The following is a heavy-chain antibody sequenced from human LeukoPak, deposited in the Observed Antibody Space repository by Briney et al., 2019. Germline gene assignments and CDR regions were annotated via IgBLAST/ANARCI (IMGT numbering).Heavy chain of an antibody. V-gene: IGHV3-23*01. CDR3: AKEAVLRYFDWLQTYYYYYYMDV. CDR1: GFTFKSYD. J-gene: IGHJ6*03. Sequence: PGGTLRLSCAASGFTFKSYDMSWVRQVPGKGLEWVAGIRGSGISTYYADSVKGRFTISRDNSKNTLYLQMNSLRAEDTAVYYCAKEAVLRYFDWLQTYYYYYYMDVWGKGTTVTISS. D-gene: IGHD3-9*01. CDR2: IRGSGIST.